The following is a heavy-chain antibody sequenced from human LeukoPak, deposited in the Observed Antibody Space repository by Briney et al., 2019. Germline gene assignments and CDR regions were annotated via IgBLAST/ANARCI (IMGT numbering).Heavy chain of an antibody. J-gene: IGHJ6*03. V-gene: IGHV3-33*06. CDR2: IWHDGTNK. Sequence: GGSPRLSCTTSGFTFSTYVMHWVRQAPGKGLEWVAVIWHDGTNKDYGDSVKGRFTISRDNSKNTLYPQMNNLRAEDSAVYYCAKVKGDWNDVYYYMDVWGNGTTVIVSS. D-gene: IGHD1-1*01. CDR3: AKVKGDWNDVYYYMDV. CDR1: GFTFSTYV.